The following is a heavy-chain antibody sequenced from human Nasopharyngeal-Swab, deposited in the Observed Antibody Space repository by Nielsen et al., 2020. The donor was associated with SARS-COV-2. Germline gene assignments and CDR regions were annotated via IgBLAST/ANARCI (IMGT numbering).Heavy chain of an antibody. CDR1: GFTFGDYA. J-gene: IGHJ4*02. D-gene: IGHD3-22*01. Sequence: GESLKISCTASGFTFGDYAMSWVRQAPGKGLEWVGFIRSKAYGGTTEYAASVKGRFTISRDDSKSIAYLQMNSLKTEDTVVYYCTRGYDTFDYWGQGTLVTVSS. CDR3: TRGYDTFDY. V-gene: IGHV3-49*04. CDR2: IRSKAYGGTT.